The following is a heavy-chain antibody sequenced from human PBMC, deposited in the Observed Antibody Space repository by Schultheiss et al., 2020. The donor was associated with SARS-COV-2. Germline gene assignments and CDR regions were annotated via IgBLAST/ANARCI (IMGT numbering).Heavy chain of an antibody. CDR1: GYTFTSYG. CDR2: IIPILGIA. V-gene: IGHV1-69*04. Sequence: SVKVSCKASGYTFTSYGISWVRQAPGQGLEWMGRIIPILGIANYAQKFQGRVTITADESTSTAYMELSSLRSEDTAVYYCAKEGGSSWYGGVFEGWFDPWGQGTLVTVSS. J-gene: IGHJ5*02. D-gene: IGHD6-13*01. CDR3: AKEGGSSWYGGVFEGWFDP.